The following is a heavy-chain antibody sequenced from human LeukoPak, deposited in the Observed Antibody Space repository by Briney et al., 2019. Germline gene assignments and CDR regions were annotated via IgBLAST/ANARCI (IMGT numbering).Heavy chain of an antibody. Sequence: SETLSLTCTVSGGSITSYYWSWIRQPPGKGLEWIAYIYYSGSTNYNTSLKSRVTISVDTSKNQFSLKLSFVTAADTAVYYCAREVRYYDSSGYHDAFDIWGQGTMVTVSS. D-gene: IGHD3-22*01. V-gene: IGHV4-59*01. CDR2: IYYSGST. J-gene: IGHJ3*02. CDR1: GGSITSYY. CDR3: AREVRYYDSSGYHDAFDI.